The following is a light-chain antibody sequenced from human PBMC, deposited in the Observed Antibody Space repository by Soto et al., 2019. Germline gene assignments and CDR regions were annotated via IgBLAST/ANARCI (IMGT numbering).Light chain of an antibody. Sequence: QSVLTQPPSASGTPGQRVTISCSGSSSNIGSNTVNWYRQLPGTAPKLLIYSNNQRPSGLPDRFSGSKSGTSASLAISGLQSEDEADYYCATWDGSLNVFEVFGGGTKLTVL. J-gene: IGLJ2*01. CDR3: ATWDGSLNVFEV. CDR2: SNN. V-gene: IGLV1-44*01. CDR1: SSNIGSNT.